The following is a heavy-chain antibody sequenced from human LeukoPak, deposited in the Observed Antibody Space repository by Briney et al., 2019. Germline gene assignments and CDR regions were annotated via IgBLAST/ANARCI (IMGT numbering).Heavy chain of an antibody. D-gene: IGHD1-26*01. V-gene: IGHV3-23*01. CDR1: GFTFNTYA. CDR2: ISSSGGTT. CDR3: AKGRSDSYYDAFDI. Sequence: GGSLRLSCAASGFTFNTYAMSWVRQAPWKGLEWVSTISSSGGTTYYAGSVKGQFTISRDNSKKTLYLQMNSLRAEDTAVYYCAKGRSDSYYDAFDIWGQGTMVTVSS. J-gene: IGHJ3*02.